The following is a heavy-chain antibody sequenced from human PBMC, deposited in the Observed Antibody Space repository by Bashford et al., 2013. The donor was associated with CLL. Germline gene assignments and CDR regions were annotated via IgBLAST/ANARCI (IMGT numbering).Heavy chain of an antibody. CDR3: ARRELAYCSVGGGCPNWFDP. CDR1: GGSINSGSYY. J-gene: IGHJ5*02. Sequence: SETLFLTCTVSGGSINSGSYYWGWIRQSPGKGLEWIGSIYYSGFTYYNPSLKSRVTISLDKSKNQFSLRLSSVTATDTAVYYCARRELAYCSVGGGCPNWFDPRGQGTLVTVSS. CDR2: IYYSGFT. D-gene: IGHD2-15*01. V-gene: IGHV4-39*01.